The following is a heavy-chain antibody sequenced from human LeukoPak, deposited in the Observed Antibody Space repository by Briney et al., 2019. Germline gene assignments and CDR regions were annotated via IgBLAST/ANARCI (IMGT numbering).Heavy chain of an antibody. J-gene: IGHJ4*02. CDR1: GFTFSDYY. V-gene: IGHV3-11*04. Sequence: PGGSLRLSCAASGFTFSDYYMSWIRQAPGKGLEWVSYISSSGRTIYYADSVKGRFTISRDNAKNSLYLQMNSLRAEDTAVYYCAREGPLAATTPYFDYWGQGTLVTVSS. D-gene: IGHD1-26*01. CDR3: AREGPLAATTPYFDY. CDR2: ISSSGRTI.